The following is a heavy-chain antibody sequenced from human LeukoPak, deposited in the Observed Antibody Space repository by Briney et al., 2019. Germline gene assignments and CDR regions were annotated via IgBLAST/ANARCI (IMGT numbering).Heavy chain of an antibody. CDR1: GGSISSYY. V-gene: IGHV4-59*08. CDR3: ARHVGTIAAAGTSWFDP. CDR2: IYYSGST. Sequence: SETLSLTCTVSGGSISSYYWSWIRQPPGKGLEWIGYIYYSGSTNYNPSLKSRVTISVDTSKNQISLKLSSVTAADTAVYYCARHVGTIAAAGTSWFDPWGQGTLVTVSS. J-gene: IGHJ5*02. D-gene: IGHD6-13*01.